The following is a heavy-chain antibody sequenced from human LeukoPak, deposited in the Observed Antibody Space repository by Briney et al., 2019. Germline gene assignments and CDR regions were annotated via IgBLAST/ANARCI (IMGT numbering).Heavy chain of an antibody. D-gene: IGHD3-16*01. CDR1: GFTFSSYE. CDR3: ATYDSSQLDAFDI. CDR2: ISSSGSTI. V-gene: IGHV3-48*03. J-gene: IGHJ3*02. Sequence: GGSLRLSCAASGFTFSSYEMNWVRQAPGKGLEWVSYISSSGSTIYYADSVKGRFTISRDNAKNSLYLQMNSLRAEDTTVYYCATYDSSQLDAFDIWGQGTMVTVSS.